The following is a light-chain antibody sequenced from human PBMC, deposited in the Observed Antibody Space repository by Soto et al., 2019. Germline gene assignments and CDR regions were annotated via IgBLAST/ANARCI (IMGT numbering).Light chain of an antibody. V-gene: IGKV3-20*01. CDR2: AAS. J-gene: IGKJ5*01. CDR3: QQYAVSPIT. Sequence: EIVLTQSPVTLSLSPGEGATLSCRASQTVSKNYLAWYQQKAGQAPRLVIYAASTRATGIPDRFSGSGSGTDFTLTISRLEPEDFAVFYCQQYAVSPITFGQGTRLESK. CDR1: QTVSKNY.